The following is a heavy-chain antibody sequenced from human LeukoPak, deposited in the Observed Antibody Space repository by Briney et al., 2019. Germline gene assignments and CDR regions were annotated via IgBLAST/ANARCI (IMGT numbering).Heavy chain of an antibody. CDR1: GFTFSSHS. Sequence: GGSLRLSCAASGFTFSSHSMNWVRQAPGKGLEWVSSISSSSTYINYADSVKGRFTISRDNAKTSLYLQMNSLRAEDTAVYYCASAGSGYLDFWGQGTLVTVSS. J-gene: IGHJ4*02. D-gene: IGHD3-10*01. CDR3: ASAGSGYLDF. V-gene: IGHV3-21*01. CDR2: ISSSSTYI.